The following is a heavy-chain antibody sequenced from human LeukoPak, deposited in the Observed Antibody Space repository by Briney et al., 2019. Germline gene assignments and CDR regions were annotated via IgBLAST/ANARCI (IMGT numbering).Heavy chain of an antibody. CDR1: GFTFSSCS. J-gene: IGHJ4*02. Sequence: GGSLRLSCAASGFTFSSCSMNWVRQAPGKGLEWVSSISSSSSYIYYADSVKGRFTISRDNAKNSLYLQMNSLRAEDTAVYYCASHDFWSGYHPDCWGQGTLVTVSS. CDR3: ASHDFWSGYHPDC. D-gene: IGHD3-3*01. V-gene: IGHV3-21*01. CDR2: ISSSSSYI.